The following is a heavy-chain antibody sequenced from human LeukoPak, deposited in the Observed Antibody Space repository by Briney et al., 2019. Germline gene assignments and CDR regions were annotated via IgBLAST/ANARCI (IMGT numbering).Heavy chain of an antibody. CDR3: ARDTGGSFDY. CDR2: IIPILGIA. J-gene: IGHJ4*02. V-gene: IGHV1-69*04. CDR1: GYTFTSYD. D-gene: IGHD2-15*01. Sequence: SVKVSCKASGYTFTSYDINWVRQAPGQGLEWMGRIIPILGIANYAQKFQGRVTITADKSTSTAYMELSSLRSEDTAVYYCARDTGGSFDYWGQGTLVTVSS.